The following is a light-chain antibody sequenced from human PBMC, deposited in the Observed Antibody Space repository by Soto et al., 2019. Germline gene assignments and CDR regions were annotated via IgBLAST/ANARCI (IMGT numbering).Light chain of an antibody. CDR1: YSDVGGSNY. V-gene: IGLV2-8*01. Sequence: QSVLTQPPSASGSPGQSVTISCTGTYSDVGGSNYVSWYQRHPGKAPKLVIYEVIQRPSGVPDRFSGSRSGNTASLTVSRLQAEDEADYYCSSNVVGTNLKIFGGGTKLTVL. CDR2: EVI. J-gene: IGLJ2*01. CDR3: SSNVVGTNLKI.